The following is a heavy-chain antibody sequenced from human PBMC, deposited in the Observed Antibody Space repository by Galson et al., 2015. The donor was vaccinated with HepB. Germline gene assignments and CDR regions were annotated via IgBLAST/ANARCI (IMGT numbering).Heavy chain of an antibody. CDR2: MNPNSGNT. CDR1: GYTFTSYD. V-gene: IGHV1-8*01. CDR3: ARGVPHYDSSGYLPHFDI. Sequence: SVKVSCKASGYTFTSYDINWVRQATGQGLEWMGWMNPNSGNTGYAQKFQGRVTMTRNTSISTAYMELSSLRSEDTAVYYCARGVPHYDSSGYLPHFDIWGQGTMVTVSS. D-gene: IGHD3-22*01. J-gene: IGHJ3*02.